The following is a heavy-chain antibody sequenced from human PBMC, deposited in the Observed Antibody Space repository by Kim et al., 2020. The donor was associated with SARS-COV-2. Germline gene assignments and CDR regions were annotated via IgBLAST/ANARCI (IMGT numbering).Heavy chain of an antibody. V-gene: IGHV4-34*01. CDR3: ARGLVGATLDY. CDR2: T. J-gene: IGHJ4*02. D-gene: IGHD1-26*01. Sequence: TTYTPSLKSRVTISVDTSKNQFSLKLSSVTAADTAVYYCARGLVGATLDYWGQGTLVTVSS.